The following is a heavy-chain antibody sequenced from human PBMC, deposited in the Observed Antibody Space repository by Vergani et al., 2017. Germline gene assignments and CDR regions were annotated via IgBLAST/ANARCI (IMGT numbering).Heavy chain of an antibody. CDR1: GYSFTNYW. Sequence: EVQLVQSGAEVNKPGESLQISCQISGYSFTNYWIGWVRQMPGKGLEWMGIIHPADSDTRYSPSFQGQVTIAVDKSISTAYLQRSSLRAADSAMYYCARLYGRDSSGSKYFDYWGQGTLVTVSS. CDR3: ARLYGRDSSGSKYFDY. D-gene: IGHD3-22*01. CDR2: IHPADSDT. V-gene: IGHV5-51*01. J-gene: IGHJ4*02.